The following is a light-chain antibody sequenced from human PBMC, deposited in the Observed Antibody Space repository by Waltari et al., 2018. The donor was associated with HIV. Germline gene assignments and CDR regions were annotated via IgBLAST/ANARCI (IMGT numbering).Light chain of an antibody. V-gene: IGLV2-18*01. CDR3: SLYTSTNTYV. CDR1: SSDVASSNR. CDR2: DVS. Sequence: QSALTQPPSVSGSPGQSVTISCTGPSSDVASSNRVSWYRQPPGAAPKLMIFDVSHRPSGVPDRFSGSKSGNTASLTISGLQAEDEATYYCSLYTSTNTYVFGTGTEVTVL. J-gene: IGLJ1*01.